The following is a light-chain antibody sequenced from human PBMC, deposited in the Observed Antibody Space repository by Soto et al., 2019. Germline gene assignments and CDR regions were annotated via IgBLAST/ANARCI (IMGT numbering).Light chain of an antibody. CDR3: CSYAGSYTVV. CDR1: GSDVGGNDY. J-gene: IGLJ2*01. V-gene: IGLV2-11*01. CDR2: DVS. Sequence: QSVLTQPRSVSGSPGQSVTVSCTGTGSDVGGNDYVSWYQQHPGKAPKLMIYDVSKRPSGVPDRFSGSKSGNTASLTISGLQAEDEADYCCCSYAGSYTVVFGGGTKLTVL.